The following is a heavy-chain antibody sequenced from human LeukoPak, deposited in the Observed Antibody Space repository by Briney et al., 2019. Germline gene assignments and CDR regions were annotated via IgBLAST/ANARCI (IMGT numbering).Heavy chain of an antibody. J-gene: IGHJ6*03. CDR2: ISSSGSTI. V-gene: IGHV3-48*03. D-gene: IGHD6-13*01. CDR3: AGHAGGPKSSWYGTFYCYYRDV. CDR1: GFTFSSYE. Sequence: GGSLRLSCAASGFTFSSYEMNWVRQAPGKGLEWVSFISSSGSTIYSADPVKGRFTISRVNPKNLPEVQMHSLRAEATVVYYCAGHAGGPKSSWYGTFYCYYRDVWG.